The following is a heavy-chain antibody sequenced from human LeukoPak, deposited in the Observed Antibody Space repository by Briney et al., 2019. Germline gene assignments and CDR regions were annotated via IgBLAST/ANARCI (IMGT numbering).Heavy chain of an antibody. J-gene: IGHJ6*03. Sequence: PGGSLRLSCAASGFSVSINYMSWVRHAPGEGREWVSDIYSGGSTDYADSVKGRFTISRENSKNTLYLQMNSLRAEDTAVYYCARRTDIQYMDVWGRGTRVTVS. D-gene: IGHD2-15*01. CDR2: IYSGGST. V-gene: IGHV3-53*01. CDR1: GFSVSINY. CDR3: ARRTDIQYMDV.